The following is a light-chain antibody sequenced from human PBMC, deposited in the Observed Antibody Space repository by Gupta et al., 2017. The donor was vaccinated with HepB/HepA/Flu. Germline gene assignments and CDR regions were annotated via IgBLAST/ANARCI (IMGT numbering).Light chain of an antibody. J-gene: IGKJ1*01. CDR1: QDISSW. CDR3: QQTHSFPWT. V-gene: IGKV1-12*01. CDR2: AAS. Sequence: IQMTQSPSYVSPSVGDRVTITCRASQDISSWLAWYQQRPGEAPKLLIDAASILQSGVPATFSGSGSGTYFTLTISSLQSEDSATYYCQQTHSFPWTFGQGTKVEIK.